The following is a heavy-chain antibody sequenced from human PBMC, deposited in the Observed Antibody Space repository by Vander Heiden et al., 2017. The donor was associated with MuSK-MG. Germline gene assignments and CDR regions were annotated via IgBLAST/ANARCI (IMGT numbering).Heavy chain of an antibody. CDR1: GFTFSPYA. D-gene: IGHD2-8*01. V-gene: IGHV3-23*01. J-gene: IGHJ3*02. Sequence: EVQLLESGGGLVQPGGSLSLSCAPSGFTFSPYAMSWVRQAPGKGLEWVSAISGSGGSTYYADSVKGRFTISRDNSKNTLYLQMNSLRAEDTAVYYCATANGVVAFDIWGQGTMVTVSS. CDR2: ISGSGGST. CDR3: ATANGVVAFDI.